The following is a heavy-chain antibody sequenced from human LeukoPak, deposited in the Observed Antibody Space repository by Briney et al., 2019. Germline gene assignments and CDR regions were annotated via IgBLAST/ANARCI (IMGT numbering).Heavy chain of an antibody. Sequence: GSLRLSCAASRFTFSSYAMSWVRQAPGKGLEWVSYISSSGSTIYYADSVKGRFTISRDNAKNSLYLQMNSLRAEDTAVYYCAELGITMIGGVWGKGTTVTISS. CDR3: AELGITMIGGV. CDR2: ISSSGSTI. J-gene: IGHJ6*04. V-gene: IGHV3-48*03. D-gene: IGHD3-10*02. CDR1: RFTFSSYA.